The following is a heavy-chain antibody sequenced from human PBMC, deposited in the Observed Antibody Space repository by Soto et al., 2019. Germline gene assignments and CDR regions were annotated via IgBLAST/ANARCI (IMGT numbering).Heavy chain of an antibody. J-gene: IGHJ3*02. D-gene: IGHD6-25*01. V-gene: IGHV3-7*05. CDR3: ARDVSPGSSGLYFDAFDI. CDR1: EFAFSSYW. CDR2: IRKDGSQR. Sequence: EVQLVESGGGLVQPGWSLTLSCAASEFAFSSYWMTWVRQAPGKGLEWVANIRKDGSQRSYLDSVRGRFTISRDNSKNSLYLQMNSLRAEDTALYFCARDVSPGSSGLYFDAFDIWGRGTMVTVSS.